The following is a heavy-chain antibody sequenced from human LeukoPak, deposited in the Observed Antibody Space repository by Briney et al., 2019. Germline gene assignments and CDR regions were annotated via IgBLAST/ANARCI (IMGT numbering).Heavy chain of an antibody. CDR3: ARTYYDFWSGYYRYYYYYMDV. CDR2: INTNSGGT. D-gene: IGHD3-3*01. V-gene: IGHV1-2*02. J-gene: IGHJ6*03. Sequence: ASVKVSCKASGYTFTGYYMQWERQAPGQGREWMGWINTNSGGTNYAQKFQGRVTMTRDTSISTAYMELSRLRSDDTAVYYCARTYYDFWSGYYRYYYYYMDVWGKGTTVTVSS. CDR1: GYTFTGYY.